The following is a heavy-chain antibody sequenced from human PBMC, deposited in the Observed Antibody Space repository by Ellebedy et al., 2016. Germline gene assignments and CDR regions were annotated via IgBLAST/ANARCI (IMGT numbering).Heavy chain of an antibody. CDR3: ARGLFDHRMAFDI. CDR2: ITHSGSF. J-gene: IGHJ3*02. V-gene: IGHV4-34*01. D-gene: IGHD2-21*01. CDR1: GGSFSGYY. Sequence: SETLSLTCAVYGGSFSGYYWSWIRQPPGEGLDWIGEITHSGSFNYNPSLKSRVTISVDTSKNQFSVNLSSVTAADTAVYYCARGLFDHRMAFDIWGQGTMVTVSS.